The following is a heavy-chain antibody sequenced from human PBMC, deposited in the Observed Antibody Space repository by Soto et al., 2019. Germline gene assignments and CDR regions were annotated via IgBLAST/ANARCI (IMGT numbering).Heavy chain of an antibody. CDR2: ISYYGSNK. CDR1: GFTFSSYG. J-gene: IGHJ6*02. Sequence: GGSLRLSCAASGFTFSSYGMHWVRQAPGKGLEWVAVISYYGSNKYYADSVKGRFTISRDNSKNTLYLQMNSLRAEDTAVYYCAKQKPLKVSAYGMDVWGQGTTVTVSS. D-gene: IGHD3-16*02. CDR3: AKQKPLKVSAYGMDV. V-gene: IGHV3-30*18.